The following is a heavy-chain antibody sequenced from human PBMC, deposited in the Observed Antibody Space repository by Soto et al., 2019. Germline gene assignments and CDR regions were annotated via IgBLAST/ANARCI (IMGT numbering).Heavy chain of an antibody. CDR1: GFTFSSYA. Sequence: GGSLRLSCAASGFTFSSYAMSWVRQAPGKGLEWVSAISGSGGSTYYADSVKGRFTISRDNSKNTLYLQMNSLRAEDTAVYYCAKDFHITIFGVDTYDYWGQGTLVTVSS. V-gene: IGHV3-23*01. CDR2: ISGSGGST. CDR3: AKDFHITIFGVDTYDY. D-gene: IGHD3-3*01. J-gene: IGHJ4*02.